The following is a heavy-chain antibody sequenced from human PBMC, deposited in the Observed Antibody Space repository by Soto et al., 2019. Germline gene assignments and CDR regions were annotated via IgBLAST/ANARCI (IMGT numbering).Heavy chain of an antibody. D-gene: IGHD3-16*02. J-gene: IGHJ6*02. CDR1: GGTFSSYA. Sequence: QVQLVQSGAEVKKPGSSVKVSCKASGGTFSSYAISWVRQAPGQGLEWMGGIIPIFGTANYAQKFQGRVTIXXDXSXXTAYMELSSLRSEDTAVYYCAYGTVWGSYRYGMDVWGQGTTVTVSS. V-gene: IGHV1-69*12. CDR2: IIPIFGTA. CDR3: AYGTVWGSYRYGMDV.